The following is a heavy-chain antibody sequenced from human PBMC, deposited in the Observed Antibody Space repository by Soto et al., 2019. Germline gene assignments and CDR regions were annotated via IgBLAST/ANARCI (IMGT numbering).Heavy chain of an antibody. D-gene: IGHD3-10*01. V-gene: IGHV5-51*01. J-gene: IGHJ3*02. CDR1: DYTFAAYW. Sequence: GESLKISCKGFDYTFAAYWIGWVRQMPGKGLEWMGIINPGDSDVTYSPPFEGQVTISADKSINTAYLQWRSLKASDTAMYYCARSDYTQGTWFHIYDIWGQGTMVTV. CDR3: ARSDYTQGTWFHIYDI. CDR2: INPGDSDV.